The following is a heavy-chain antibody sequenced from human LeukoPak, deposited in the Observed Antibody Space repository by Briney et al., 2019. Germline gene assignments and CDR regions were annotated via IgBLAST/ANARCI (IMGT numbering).Heavy chain of an antibody. D-gene: IGHD6-13*01. CDR1: GYRFTSYW. CDR3: ARLEQQLVLEVRYFDH. V-gene: IGHV5-51*01. Sequence: GASLKISCKGSGYRFTSYWIGWVRQLPGKGLEWMGIIYPGDSDTRYSPSFQGQVTISADKSISTAYLQWSSLKASDTAMYYCARLEQQLVLEVRYFDHWGQGTLVTVSS. J-gene: IGHJ4*02. CDR2: IYPGDSDT.